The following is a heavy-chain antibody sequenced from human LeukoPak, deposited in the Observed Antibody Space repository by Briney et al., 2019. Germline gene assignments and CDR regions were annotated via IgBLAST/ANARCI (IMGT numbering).Heavy chain of an antibody. CDR2: INHSGST. J-gene: IGHJ4*02. CDR1: GGCFSGYY. D-gene: IGHD6-19*01. V-gene: IGHV4-34*01. CDR3: ARRPGIAVAGTHFDY. Sequence: SETLSLTCAVYGGCFSGYYWSWIRQPPGKGLEWIGEINHSGSTNYNPSLKSRVTISVDTSKNQFSLKLSSVTAADTAVYYCARRPGIAVAGTHFDYWGEGTLISVSS.